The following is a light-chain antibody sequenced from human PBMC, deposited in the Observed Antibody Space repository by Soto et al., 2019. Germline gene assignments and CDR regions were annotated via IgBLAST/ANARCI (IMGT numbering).Light chain of an antibody. CDR3: QESYSTLTWT. CDR2: AAS. Sequence: DIQMTQSPSSLSASVGDRVTITCRASQSISSYLHWYQQKPGKAPRLLIYAASSLQSGFPSRFSGSGSGTHFTLTISSLQPEDFATYYCQESYSTLTWTFGQGTKVEVK. CDR1: QSISSY. V-gene: IGKV1-39*01. J-gene: IGKJ1*01.